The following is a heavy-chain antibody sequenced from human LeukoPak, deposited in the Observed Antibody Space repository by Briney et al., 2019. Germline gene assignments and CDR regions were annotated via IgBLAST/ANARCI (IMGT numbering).Heavy chain of an antibody. CDR3: ARHLISDDYGDHGWAFDI. CDR1: GYSFTSYW. D-gene: IGHD4-17*01. CDR2: IYPGDSDT. Sequence: GESLKISCKGSGYSFTSYWIGWVRQMPGKGLEWMGIIYPGDSDTRYSPSFQGQVTISADKSISTAYLQWSSLKASDTAMYYCARHLISDDYGDHGWAFDIWGQGTMVTVSS. J-gene: IGHJ3*02. V-gene: IGHV5-51*01.